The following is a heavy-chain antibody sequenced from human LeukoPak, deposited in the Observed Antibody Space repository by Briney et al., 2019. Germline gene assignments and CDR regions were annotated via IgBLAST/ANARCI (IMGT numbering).Heavy chain of an antibody. Sequence: PSETLSLTCSVSGGSISSSTYYWGRLRQPPGQGLEWIGSFNFGGSTYYTPSLKSRVTISVDTSKNQFSLRLTSVTAADTALYYCARHRSDDYYFFDYWGQGTLVTVSS. J-gene: IGHJ4*02. CDR2: FNFGGST. V-gene: IGHV4-39*01. D-gene: IGHD3-16*01. CDR1: GGSISSSTYY. CDR3: ARHRSDDYYFFDY.